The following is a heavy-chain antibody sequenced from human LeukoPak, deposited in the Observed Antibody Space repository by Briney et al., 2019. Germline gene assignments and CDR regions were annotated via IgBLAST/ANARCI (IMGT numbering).Heavy chain of an antibody. CDR2: IIPIFGTA. CDR1: GGTFSSYA. J-gene: IGHJ3*02. Sequence: ASVKVSCKASGGTFSSYAISWVRQAPGQGLEWMGGIIPIFGTANCAQKFQGRVTITTDESTSTAYMELSSLRSEDTAVYYCARKHRRDGYNWGAFDIWGQGTMVTVSS. CDR3: ARKHRRDGYNWGAFDI. D-gene: IGHD5-24*01. V-gene: IGHV1-69*05.